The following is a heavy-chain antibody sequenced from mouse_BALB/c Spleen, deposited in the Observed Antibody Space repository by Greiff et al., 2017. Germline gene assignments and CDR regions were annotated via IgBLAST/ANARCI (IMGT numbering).Heavy chain of an antibody. V-gene: IGHV1-18*01. J-gene: IGHJ1*01. CDR3: ARSGTTVVAYWYFDV. Sequence: AQLQQSGPELVKPGASVKISCKTSGYTFTEYTMHWVKQSHGKSLEWIGGINPNNGGTSYNQKFKGKATLTVDKSSSTAYMELRSLTSEDSAVYYCARSGTTVVAYWYFDVWGAGTTVTVSS. CDR1: GYTFTEYT. CDR2: INPNNGGT. D-gene: IGHD1-1*01.